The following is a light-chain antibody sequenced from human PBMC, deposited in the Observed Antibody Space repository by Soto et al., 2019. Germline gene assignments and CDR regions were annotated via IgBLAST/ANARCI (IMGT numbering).Light chain of an antibody. CDR1: SSDVGSYNL. CDR3: CAYAGSSTMYV. Sequence: QSALTQPASVSGSPGQSITISCTGTSSDVGSYNLVSWYQQHPGKAPKLMICEVSKRPSGVSNRFSGSKSGNTASLTISGLQAEDEADYYCCAYAGSSTMYVFGTGTKLTVL. J-gene: IGLJ1*01. CDR2: EVS. V-gene: IGLV2-23*02.